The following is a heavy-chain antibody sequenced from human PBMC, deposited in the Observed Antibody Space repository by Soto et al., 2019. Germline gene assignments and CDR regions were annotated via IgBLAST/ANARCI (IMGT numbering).Heavy chain of an antibody. Sequence: QVQLQQSGPGLVKPSQTLSLTCTVSGDSISSDYYHWTWIRQSPGKGLEWIGYIHHSGSIPYNPSLTSRVTISVDTSKNQFSLPLTSVTAADTAVYFCAREDDGGDSLDVWGQGTTVTVSS. CDR2: IHHSGSI. V-gene: IGHV4-30-4*08. CDR1: GDSISSDYYH. CDR3: AREDDGGDSLDV. J-gene: IGHJ6*02. D-gene: IGHD2-21*02.